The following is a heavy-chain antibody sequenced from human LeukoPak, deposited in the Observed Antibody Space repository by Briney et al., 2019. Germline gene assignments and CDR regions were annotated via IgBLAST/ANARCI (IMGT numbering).Heavy chain of an antibody. D-gene: IGHD1-7*01. Sequence: GGSLRLSCAASGFTFSSYSMNWVRQAPGKGLEWVSSISSSSSYIYYADSVKGRFTISRDNAKNSLYLQMNSLRAEDTAVYYCVRDSSGELPFDYWGQGTLVTVSS. CDR3: VRDSSGELPFDY. V-gene: IGHV3-21*01. J-gene: IGHJ4*02. CDR1: GFTFSSYS. CDR2: ISSSSSYI.